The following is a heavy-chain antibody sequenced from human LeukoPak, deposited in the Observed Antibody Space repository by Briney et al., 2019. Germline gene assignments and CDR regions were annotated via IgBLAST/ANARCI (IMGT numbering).Heavy chain of an antibody. D-gene: IGHD6-13*01. Sequence: GGSLRLSCTASGFTFSSSAMSWVRQAPGKGLEWVSTLYNTGNTYYADSVKGRFSISRDNSKNTLFLQMNSLRAEDTAVYYCARLTPAAGRLYFVDWGPGTLVTVSS. CDR1: GFTFSSSA. V-gene: IGHV3-23*05. CDR3: ARLTPAAGRLYFVD. CDR2: LYNTGNT. J-gene: IGHJ4*02.